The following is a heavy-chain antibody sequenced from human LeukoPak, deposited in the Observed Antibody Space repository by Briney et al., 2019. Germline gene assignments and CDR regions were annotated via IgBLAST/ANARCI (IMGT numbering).Heavy chain of an antibody. V-gene: IGHV4-61*02. J-gene: IGHJ4*02. CDR1: GGSISSSSYY. CDR2: IYTSGSI. Sequence: SETLSLTCTVSGGSISSSSYYWSWIRQPAGKGLEWIGRIYTSGSITYNPSLKSRVSMSVDTSKNQFSLKLSSVTAADTAVYYCTTFAFHHGYFDYWGQGTLVTVSS. CDR3: TTFAFHHGYFDY. D-gene: IGHD1-14*01.